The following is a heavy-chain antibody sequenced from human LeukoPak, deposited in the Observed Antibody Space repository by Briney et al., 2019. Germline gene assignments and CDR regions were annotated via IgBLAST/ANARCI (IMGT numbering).Heavy chain of an antibody. J-gene: IGHJ6*03. D-gene: IGHD3-10*01. CDR3: AREAYDSGSFRTDYYYMDV. CDR2: IYPNSGGT. V-gene: IGHV1-2*02. Sequence: ASVKVSCKASGYTFTSYDINWVRQAPGQGLEWMGWIYPNSGGTNYAQKFQGRVTVTRDTSISTAYMELSRLRSDDTAVYYCAREAYDSGSFRTDYYYMDVWGKGTTVTISS. CDR1: GYTFTSYD.